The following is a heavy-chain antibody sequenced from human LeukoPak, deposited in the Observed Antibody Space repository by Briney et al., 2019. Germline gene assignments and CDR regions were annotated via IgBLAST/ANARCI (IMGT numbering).Heavy chain of an antibody. Sequence: SETLSLTCTVSGGSISSGDFYWSWIRQPAGKGLEWIGRMYRSGSPDYNPSLKSRVTISVDTSKNQFSLKLTSVTAADTAVYYCARVHSSGYYLDYWGQGTLVTVSS. CDR3: ARVHSSGYYLDY. D-gene: IGHD3-22*01. V-gene: IGHV4-61*02. CDR2: MYRSGSP. J-gene: IGHJ4*02. CDR1: GGSISSGDFY.